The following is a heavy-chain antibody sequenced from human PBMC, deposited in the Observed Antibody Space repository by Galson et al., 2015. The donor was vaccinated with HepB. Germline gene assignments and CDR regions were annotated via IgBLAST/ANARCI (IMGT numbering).Heavy chain of an antibody. J-gene: IGHJ4*02. V-gene: IGHV3-48*04. CDR2: ISSNRRTI. CDR3: ARFSYSSSWTSFDH. Sequence: SLRLSCAASGFSFNNYSMTWVRQAPGKGLEWVSNISSNRRTIYYVDSVKGRFTISRDNAMNSLYLQMNILRAEDTAVYYCARFSYSSSWTSFDHCGRGDQITV. CDR1: GFSFNNYS. D-gene: IGHD6-13*01.